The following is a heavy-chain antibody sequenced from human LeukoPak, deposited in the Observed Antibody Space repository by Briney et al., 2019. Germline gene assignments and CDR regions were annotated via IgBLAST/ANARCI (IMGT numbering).Heavy chain of an antibody. CDR3: AKDPPVPAAIIPLFLLDY. CDR2: ISGSGGST. Sequence: GGSLRLSCAASGFTFSSYAMSWVRQAPGKARECVSAISGSGGSTYYADSVKGRFTISRDNSKNTLYLQMNSLRAEDTAVYYCAKDPPVPAAIIPLFLLDYWGQGTLVTVSS. J-gene: IGHJ4*02. D-gene: IGHD2-2*01. V-gene: IGHV3-23*01. CDR1: GFTFSSYA.